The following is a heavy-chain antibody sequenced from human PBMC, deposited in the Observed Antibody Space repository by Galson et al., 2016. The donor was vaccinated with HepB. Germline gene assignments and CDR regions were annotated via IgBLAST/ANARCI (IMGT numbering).Heavy chain of an antibody. J-gene: IGHJ3*02. CDR2: IYYSGST. V-gene: IGHV4-31*03. CDR1: GGSINSGGYY. CDR3: ARLTGGLSAFDI. Sequence: TLSLTCTVSGGSINSGGYYWSWIRQHPGKGLEWIGYIYYSGSTYYNPSLKSRVTISIDTSKNQFSLKLTSVTAAATAVYYCARLTGGLSAFDIWGQGTMVTVSS. D-gene: IGHD1-14*01.